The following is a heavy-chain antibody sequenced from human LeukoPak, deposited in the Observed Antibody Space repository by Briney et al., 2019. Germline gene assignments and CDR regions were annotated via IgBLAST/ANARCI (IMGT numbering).Heavy chain of an antibody. CDR2: ISGSGGST. CDR3: ARGYTNYGYAFDI. V-gene: IGHV3-23*01. CDR1: GFTFSSYV. Sequence: LPGGSLRLSCAASGFTFSSYVMSWVRQAPGKGLEWVSAISGSGGSTYYADSVKGRFTISRDNARNSLYLQMNSLRAEDTAVYYCARGYTNYGYAFDIWGQGTMVTVSS. J-gene: IGHJ3*02. D-gene: IGHD4-11*01.